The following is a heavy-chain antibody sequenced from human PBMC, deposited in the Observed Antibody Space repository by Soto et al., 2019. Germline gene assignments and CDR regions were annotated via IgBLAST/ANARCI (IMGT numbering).Heavy chain of an antibody. V-gene: IGHV2-70*11. Sequence: AGPTLVNPPQTLTLTCTFSGFSLSTSGMCVSWIRQPPGKALEWLARIDWDDDKYYSTSLKTRLTISKDTSKNQVVLTMTNMDPVDTATYYCARILYYYGSGMMDVWGKGTTVTVSS. CDR1: GFSLSTSGMC. D-gene: IGHD3-10*01. CDR3: ARILYYYGSGMMDV. CDR2: IDWDDDK. J-gene: IGHJ6*04.